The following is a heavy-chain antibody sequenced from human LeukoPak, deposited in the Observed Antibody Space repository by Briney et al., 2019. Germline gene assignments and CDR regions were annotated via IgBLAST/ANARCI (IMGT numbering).Heavy chain of an antibody. J-gene: IGHJ6*02. CDR1: GFTFSSYD. V-gene: IGHV3-30*18. Sequence: GGSLRLSCAGSGFTFSSYDMHWVRQAPGKGLEWVAVISHDGSKKYYADSVKGRITISRDNSKNTLYLQMNSLRAEDTALYYCAKELRGYESDYYYGMDVWGQGTTVTVSS. CDR3: AKELRGYESDYYYGMDV. D-gene: IGHD5-12*01. CDR2: ISHDGSKK.